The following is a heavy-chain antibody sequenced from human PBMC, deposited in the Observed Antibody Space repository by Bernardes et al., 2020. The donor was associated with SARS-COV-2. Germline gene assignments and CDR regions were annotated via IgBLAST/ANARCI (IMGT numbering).Heavy chain of an antibody. D-gene: IGHD5-12*01. CDR1: GYSISTGFF. CDR3: ARSRDGYKNDP. Sequence: ETLSLTCAVSGYSISTGFFWGWIRQPPGKGLEWIGSIHHSGNTYYNPSLKSRVTISVDMPKNQFSLKLRSVTAADTALYYCARSRDGYKNDPWGQGTLVTVSS. V-gene: IGHV4-38-2*01. J-gene: IGHJ5*02. CDR2: IHHSGNT.